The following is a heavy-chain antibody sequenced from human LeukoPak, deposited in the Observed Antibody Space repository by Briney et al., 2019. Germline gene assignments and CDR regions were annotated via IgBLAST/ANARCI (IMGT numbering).Heavy chain of an antibody. J-gene: IGHJ4*02. CDR3: ARDRARRYYDSSGYPNFDY. V-gene: IGHV1-18*01. D-gene: IGHD3-22*01. Sequence: ASVKVSCKASGYTFTSYGISWVRQAPGQGLEWMGWISAYNGNTNYAQKLQGRVTMTTDTSTSTAYMELRSLRSDDTAVYYCARDRARRYYDSSGYPNFDYWGQGTLVTVSS. CDR2: ISAYNGNT. CDR1: GYTFTSYG.